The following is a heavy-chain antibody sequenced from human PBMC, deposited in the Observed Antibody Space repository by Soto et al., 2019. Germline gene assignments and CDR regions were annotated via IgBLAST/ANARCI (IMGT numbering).Heavy chain of an antibody. J-gene: IGHJ4*02. V-gene: IGHV4-39*01. Sequence: SETLSLTCTASGGSISSSSYYWGWIRQPPGKGLEWIGSIYYSGSTYYNPSLKSRVTISVDTSKNQFSLKLSSVTAADTAVYYCARHPSFFDYWGQGTLVTVSS. D-gene: IGHD6-6*01. CDR3: ARHPSFFDY. CDR2: IYYSGST. CDR1: GGSISSSSYY.